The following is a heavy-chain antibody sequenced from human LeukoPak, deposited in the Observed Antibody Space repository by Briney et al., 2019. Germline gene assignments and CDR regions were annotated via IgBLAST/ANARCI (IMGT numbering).Heavy chain of an antibody. J-gene: IGHJ4*02. V-gene: IGHV4-61*08. D-gene: IGHD3-16*01. CDR1: GGSISSGGYY. CDR3: ARHTRGNWGSQYDY. Sequence: KPSQTLSLTCTVSGGSISSGGYYWSCIRQHPGQGLEWNGNIYYSGSTNYNPSLKSRVTISVDTSKNQFSLKLRSVTAADTAVYYCARHTRGNWGSQYDYWGQGTLVTVSS. CDR2: IYYSGST.